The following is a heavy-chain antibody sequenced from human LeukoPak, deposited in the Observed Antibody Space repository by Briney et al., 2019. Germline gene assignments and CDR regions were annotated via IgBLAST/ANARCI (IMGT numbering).Heavy chain of an antibody. V-gene: IGHV3-30-3*01. J-gene: IGHJ4*02. D-gene: IGHD6-6*01. Sequence: GGSLRLSCAASGFTFSIYAMHWVRQAPGKGLEWLAFISSDGSNKYYADSVKGRFTISRDNSKNTLYLQMNCLRDEDTAVYYCDPHDSASQFWGQGTLVTVSS. CDR2: ISSDGSNK. CDR1: GFTFSIYA. CDR3: DPHDSASQF.